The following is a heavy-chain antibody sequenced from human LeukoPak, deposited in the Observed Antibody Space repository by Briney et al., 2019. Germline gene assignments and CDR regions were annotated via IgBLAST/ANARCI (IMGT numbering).Heavy chain of an antibody. J-gene: IGHJ4*02. CDR1: GFSVNTYS. CDR2: ISRTSEST. Sequence: GGYLRRSSAASGFSVNTYSMTWERPAPGIGPVWVSIISRTSESTFYADSVKGRFTISRDNAKNSLYLQMNGLRADDTAVYYCAKGPGGVFDYWGQGTLVTVSS. V-gene: IGHV3-21*01. D-gene: IGHD3-16*01. CDR3: AKGPGGVFDY.